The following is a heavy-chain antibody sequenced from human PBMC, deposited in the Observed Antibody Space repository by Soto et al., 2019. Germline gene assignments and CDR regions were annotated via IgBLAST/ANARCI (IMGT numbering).Heavy chain of an antibody. Sequence: PSETLSLTCTASGGSISSYYWSWLRQPAGKGPEWIGRIYTSGSTNYNPSLKSRVTMSVDTSKNQFSLKLSSVSAADAAVYYCARQRLVASWFDPWGQGTLVTVSS. D-gene: IGHD6-6*01. CDR2: IYTSGST. V-gene: IGHV4-4*07. CDR3: ARQRLVASWFDP. CDR1: GGSISSYY. J-gene: IGHJ5*02.